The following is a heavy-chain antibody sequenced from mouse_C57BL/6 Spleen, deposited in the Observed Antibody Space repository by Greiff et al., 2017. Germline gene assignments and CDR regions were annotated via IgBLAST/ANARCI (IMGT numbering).Heavy chain of an antibody. CDR3: ARRSTTVVATPMDY. J-gene: IGHJ4*01. CDR1: GYTFTSYW. Sequence: VQLQQPGAELVKPGASVKLSCKASGYTFTSYWMHWVKQRPGRGLEWIGRIDPNSGGTKYNEKVKSKATLTVDKPSSTAYMQLSSLTSEDSAVYYCARRSTTVVATPMDYWGQGTSVTVSS. D-gene: IGHD1-1*01. CDR2: IDPNSGGT. V-gene: IGHV1-72*01.